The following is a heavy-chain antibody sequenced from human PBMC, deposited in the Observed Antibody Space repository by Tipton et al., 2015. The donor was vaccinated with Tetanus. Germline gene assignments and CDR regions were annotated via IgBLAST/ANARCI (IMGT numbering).Heavy chain of an antibody. CDR3: AREADCSGGSCFSGDFDN. V-gene: IGHV3-33*01. D-gene: IGHD2-15*01. J-gene: IGHJ4*02. CDR1: GFIFSSYG. CDR2: SWYDGTDK. Sequence: AASGFIFSSYGIHWVRQAPGKGLEWVAVSWYDGTDKYYADSVKGRFTISRDNSKNTLYLQMNSLRAGDTAVYYCAREADCSGGSCFSGDFDNWGQGTQVTVSS.